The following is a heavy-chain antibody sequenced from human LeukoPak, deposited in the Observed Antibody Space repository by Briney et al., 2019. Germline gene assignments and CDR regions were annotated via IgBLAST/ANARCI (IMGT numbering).Heavy chain of an antibody. V-gene: IGHV1-69*04. CDR1: GGTFSSYA. D-gene: IGHD2-2*01. J-gene: IGHJ3*02. CDR2: IIPILGIA. Sequence: GASVKVSCKASGGTFSSYAISWVRQAPGQGLEWMGRIIPILGIANYAQKFQGRVTITADKSTSTAYMELSSLRSEDTAVYYCASRYRSSTSCYGDAFDIWGQGTMVTVSS. CDR3: ASRYRSSTSCYGDAFDI.